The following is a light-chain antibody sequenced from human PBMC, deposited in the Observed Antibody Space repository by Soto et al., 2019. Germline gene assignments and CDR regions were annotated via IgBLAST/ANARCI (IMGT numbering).Light chain of an antibody. CDR1: SSNIGAGYD. J-gene: IGLJ2*01. Sequence: QSVLTQPPSMSGAPGQRVTISCTGSSSNIGAGYDVNWYQQLPGTAPKLLIYGNTNRPSGVPDRFSGSKSGTSGSLAISGLQTEDEAEYYCQSWDTSLSGSVFGGGTKVTVL. V-gene: IGLV1-40*01. CDR2: GNT. CDR3: QSWDTSLSGSV.